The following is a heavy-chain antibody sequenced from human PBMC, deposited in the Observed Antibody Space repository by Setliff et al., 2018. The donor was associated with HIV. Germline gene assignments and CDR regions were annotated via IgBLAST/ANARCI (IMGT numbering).Heavy chain of an antibody. D-gene: IGHD3-3*01. J-gene: IGHJ6*03. CDR1: GGSVSLYY. CDR2: LFTSGKT. V-gene: IGHV4-4*07. Sequence: SETLSLTCTVSGGSVSLYYWNWMRQPVGKGLEWIGRLFTSGKTIFSPSLKSRVSMSVDTSKNAVSLKLDSVTAGDSAVYFCARDLFNEWQGHYYYYMDVWGKGTTVT. CDR3: ARDLFNEWQGHYYYYMDV.